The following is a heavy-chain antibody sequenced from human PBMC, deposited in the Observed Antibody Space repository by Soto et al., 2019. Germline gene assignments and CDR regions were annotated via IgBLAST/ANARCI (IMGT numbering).Heavy chain of an antibody. V-gene: IGHV1-24*01. CDR1: GYTLTELS. Sequence: AASVKVSCKVSGYTLTELSMHWVRQAPGKGLEWMGGFDPEDGETIYAQKFQGRVTMTEDTSTDTAYMELSSLRSEDTAVYYCATDVSGSFYFDYWGQGTLVTVSS. D-gene: IGHD3-10*01. CDR3: ATDVSGSFYFDY. J-gene: IGHJ4*02. CDR2: FDPEDGET.